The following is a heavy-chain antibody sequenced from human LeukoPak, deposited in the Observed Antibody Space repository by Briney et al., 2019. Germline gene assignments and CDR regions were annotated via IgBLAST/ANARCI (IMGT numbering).Heavy chain of an antibody. V-gene: IGHV4-61*02. CDR3: ARESALIRPLDL. J-gene: IGHJ5*02. Sequence: PSQTLSLTCTVSGGSISSGSYYWSWIRQPAGNGLEWIGRIYTSGSTNYNPSLKSRVTISVDTSKNQFSLKLSSVTAADTAVYYCARESALIRPLDLWGQGTLVTASS. CDR1: GGSISSGSYY. CDR2: IYTSGST.